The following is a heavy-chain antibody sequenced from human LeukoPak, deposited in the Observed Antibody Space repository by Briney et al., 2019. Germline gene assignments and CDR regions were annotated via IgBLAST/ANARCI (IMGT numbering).Heavy chain of an antibody. CDR2: INHSGST. CDR1: GGSFSDYY. J-gene: IGHJ4*02. Sequence: NPSETLCLTCAVYGGSFSDYYWSWIRQPPGKGLEWIGEINHSGSTNYNPSLKSRVTISVDTSKNQFSLNLSSVTAADTAVYYCARFSPRAMGNYLDFWGQGTLVTVSS. D-gene: IGHD7-27*01. V-gene: IGHV4-34*01. CDR3: ARFSPRAMGNYLDF.